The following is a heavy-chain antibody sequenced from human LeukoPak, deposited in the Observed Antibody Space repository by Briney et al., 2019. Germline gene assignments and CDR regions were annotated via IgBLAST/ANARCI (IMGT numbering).Heavy chain of an antibody. V-gene: IGHV3-23*01. Sequence: GGSLRLSCAASGFTFSSYAMSWVRQAPGKGLEWVSAISGSGGSTYYADSVKGRFTISRDNSKNTLYLQMNSLRAEDTAVYYCAKHGSGSYHAAYYFDYWGQGTLVTVSS. J-gene: IGHJ4*02. CDR3: AKHGSGSYHAAYYFDY. CDR2: ISGSGGST. D-gene: IGHD3-10*01. CDR1: GFTFSSYA.